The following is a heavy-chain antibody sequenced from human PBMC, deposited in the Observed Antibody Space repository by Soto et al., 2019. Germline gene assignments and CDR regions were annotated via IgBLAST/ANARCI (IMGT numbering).Heavy chain of an antibody. J-gene: IGHJ5*02. CDR2: ISSSSSYI. CDR3: ARDLRPTTDWLTALYNWFDP. V-gene: IGHV3-21*01. D-gene: IGHD3-9*01. CDR1: GFTFSSYS. Sequence: EVQLVESGGGLVKPGGSLRLSCAASGFTFSSYSMNWVRQAPGKGLEWVSSISSSSSYIYYADSVKGRFTISRDNAKNSLYLQMNSLRAEDTAVYYCARDLRPTTDWLTALYNWFDPWGQGTLVTVSS.